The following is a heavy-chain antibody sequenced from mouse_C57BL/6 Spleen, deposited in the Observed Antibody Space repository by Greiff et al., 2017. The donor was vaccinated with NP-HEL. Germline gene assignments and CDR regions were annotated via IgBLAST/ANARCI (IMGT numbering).Heavy chain of an antibody. J-gene: IGHJ2*01. Sequence: QVQLQQSGAELVRPGASVTLSCKASGYTFTDYEMHWVKQTPVHGLEWIGAIDPETGGTAYNQKFKGKAILTADKSSSTAYMELRSLTSEDSAVYYCTTLRPYYFDYWGQGTTLTVSS. V-gene: IGHV1-15*01. D-gene: IGHD1-2*01. CDR3: TTLRPYYFDY. CDR2: IDPETGGT. CDR1: GYTFTDYE.